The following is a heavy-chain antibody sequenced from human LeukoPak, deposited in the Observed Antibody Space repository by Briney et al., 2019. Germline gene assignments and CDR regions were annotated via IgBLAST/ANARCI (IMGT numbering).Heavy chain of an antibody. Sequence: GGSLRLSCAASGLTFNNYAINWVRQAPGKGLEWVSSISGGGETTYYADSAKGRFTISRDNSQNTLYLQMNSLRAEDTAVYYCARDYADYVGYFFFDYWGQGTMVTVSS. CDR1: GLTFNNYA. V-gene: IGHV3-23*01. D-gene: IGHD4-17*01. CDR3: ARDYADYVGYFFFDY. J-gene: IGHJ4*02. CDR2: ISGGGETT.